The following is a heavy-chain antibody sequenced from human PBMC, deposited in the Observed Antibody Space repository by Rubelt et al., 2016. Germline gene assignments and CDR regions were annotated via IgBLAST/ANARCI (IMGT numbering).Heavy chain of an antibody. CDR2: IFHSGSP. V-gene: IGHV4-59*08. J-gene: IGHJ4*02. D-gene: IGHD6-13*01. CDR3: ARHESAGSSWPFDD. Sequence: QLQLQESGPGLVKPSETLSLTCSVSGGSITSYYWSWIRQPPGKGLEWIGYIFHSGSPNYNPSLKSRVTISVDKSKNQFSLKRTSVTATDTAVYYCARHESAGSSWPFDDWGQGTQVTVSS. CDR1: GGSITSYY.